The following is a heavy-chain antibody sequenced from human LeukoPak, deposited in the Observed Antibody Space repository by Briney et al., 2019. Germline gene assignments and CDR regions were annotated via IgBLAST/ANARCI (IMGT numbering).Heavy chain of an antibody. CDR2: IYTTGTT. CDR1: GGSINSGSYY. J-gene: IGHJ4*02. Sequence: SETLSLTCTVSGGSINSGSYYWTWLRHPAEKGLQWIGRIYTTGTTAYNPSLESRVTISVDTSKTQFSLKMSSVTAADTAVYYCARERDNFDRYLYSWGQGTLVTVSP. CDR3: ARERDNFDRYLYS. V-gene: IGHV4-61*02. D-gene: IGHD3-9*01.